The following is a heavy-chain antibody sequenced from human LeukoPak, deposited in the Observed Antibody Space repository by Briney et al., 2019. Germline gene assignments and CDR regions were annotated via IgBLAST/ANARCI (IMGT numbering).Heavy chain of an antibody. V-gene: IGHV4-4*07. CDR2: IYTSGST. D-gene: IGHD6-13*01. J-gene: IGHJ4*02. CDR1: GGSISSYY. CDR3: AREPPISSSWYPLDY. Sequence: SETLSPTCTVSGGSISSYYWSWIRQPAGKGLEWIGRIYTSGSTNYSPSLKSRVTMSVDTSKNQFSLKLSSVTAADTAVYYCAREPPISSSWYPLDYWGQGTLVTVSS.